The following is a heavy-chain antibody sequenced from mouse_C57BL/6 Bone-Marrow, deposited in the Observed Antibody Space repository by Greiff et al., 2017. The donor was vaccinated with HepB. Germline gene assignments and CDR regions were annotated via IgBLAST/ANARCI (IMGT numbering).Heavy chain of an antibody. CDR2: ILPGSGST. D-gene: IGHD2-4*01. V-gene: IGHV1-9*01. Sequence: QVQLQQSGAELMKPGASVKLSCKATGYTFTGYWIEWVKQRPGHGLEWIGEILPGSGSTNHNEKFKGKATFTADTSSNTAYMQLSSLTTEDSAIYYCARVYYEYFDVWGTGTTVTVSS. J-gene: IGHJ1*03. CDR3: ARVYYEYFDV. CDR1: GYTFTGYW.